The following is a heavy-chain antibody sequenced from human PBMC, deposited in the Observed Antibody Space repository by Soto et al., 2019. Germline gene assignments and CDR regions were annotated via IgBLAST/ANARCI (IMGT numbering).Heavy chain of an antibody. J-gene: IGHJ5*02. Sequence: QVQLVQSGAEVKKPGASVKVSCEASGYTFTAYYVHWVRQAPGQGLEWMGWINPNSGGTKYAQKFQGCVTMTRDTSIRTAYMELTGLKSDDTAVYYCARARATEAPNWFDPWGQGTLVIVSS. CDR2: INPNSGGT. D-gene: IGHD5-12*01. V-gene: IGHV1-2*04. CDR3: ARARATEAPNWFDP. CDR1: GYTFTAYY.